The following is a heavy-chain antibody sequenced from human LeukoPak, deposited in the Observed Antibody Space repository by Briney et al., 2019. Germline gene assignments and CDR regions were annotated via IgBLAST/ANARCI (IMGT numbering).Heavy chain of an antibody. CDR2: LNPNSGNA. CDR1: GYIFTTYD. D-gene: IGHD6-6*01. Sequence: GASVKVSCKASGYIFTTYDIGRVRQATGQGLEWMGWLNPNSGNAGYAQKFQGRVTITTDESTSTAYMELSSLRSEDTAVYYCARVRGYSSSSFSDWFDPWGQGTLVTVSS. CDR3: ARVRGYSSSSFSDWFDP. J-gene: IGHJ5*02. V-gene: IGHV1-8*03.